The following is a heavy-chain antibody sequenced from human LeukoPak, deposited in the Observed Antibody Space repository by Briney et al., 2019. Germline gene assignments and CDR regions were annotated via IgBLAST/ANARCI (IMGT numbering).Heavy chain of an antibody. V-gene: IGHV1-69*04. J-gene: IGHJ5*02. Sequence: ASVKVSCKASGGTFSSYAIRWVRQAPGQGLAWMGRIIPILGIANYAQKFQGRVTITADKSTSTAYMELSSLRSEDTAVYYCARNYGSGSYYLYSPWGQGTLVTVSS. D-gene: IGHD3-10*01. CDR3: ARNYGSGSYYLYSP. CDR2: IIPILGIA. CDR1: GGTFSSYA.